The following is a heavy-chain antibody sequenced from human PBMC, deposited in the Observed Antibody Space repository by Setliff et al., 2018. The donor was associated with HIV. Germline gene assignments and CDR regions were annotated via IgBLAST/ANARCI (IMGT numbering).Heavy chain of an antibody. Sequence: SVKVSCKASGGTFSSYAISWVRQAPGQGLEWMGGIIPILGIANYAQKFQGRVTMTKDTSTSTDYMELSSLRSEDTAVYYCARGNSSGWYLSPDYWGQGTLVTVSS. CDR2: IIPILGIA. V-gene: IGHV1-69*10. J-gene: IGHJ4*02. D-gene: IGHD6-19*01. CDR3: ARGNSSGWYLSPDY. CDR1: GGTFSSYA.